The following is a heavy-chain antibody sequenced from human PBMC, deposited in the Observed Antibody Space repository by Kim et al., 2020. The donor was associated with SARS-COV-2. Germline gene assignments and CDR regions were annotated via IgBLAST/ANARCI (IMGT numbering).Heavy chain of an antibody. CDR1: GDTFSSYA. CDR2: IIPIFGTA. CDR3: ARHIVVVTTTVYYYYGMDV. J-gene: IGHJ6*02. V-gene: IGHV1-69*13. D-gene: IGHD2-21*02. Sequence: SVKVSCKASGDTFSSYAISWVRQAPGQGLEWMGGIIPIFGTANYAQKFQGRVTITADESTSSAYMELSSLRTEDTVVYFCARHIVVVTTTVYYYYGMDVWCQGTTVTVSS.